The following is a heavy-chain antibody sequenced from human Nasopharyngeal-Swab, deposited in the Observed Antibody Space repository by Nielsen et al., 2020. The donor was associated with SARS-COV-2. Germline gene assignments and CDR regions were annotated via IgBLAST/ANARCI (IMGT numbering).Heavy chain of an antibody. CDR3: AREYYDILTGYLQAYYYGMDV. V-gene: IGHV3-23*01. CDR2: ISGSGGST. J-gene: IGHJ6*02. D-gene: IGHD3-9*01. Sequence: VRQAPGKVLEWVSAISGSGGSTYYADSVKGRFTISRDNSKNTLYLQMNSLRAEDTAVYYCAREYYDILTGYLQAYYYGMDVWGQGTTVTVSS.